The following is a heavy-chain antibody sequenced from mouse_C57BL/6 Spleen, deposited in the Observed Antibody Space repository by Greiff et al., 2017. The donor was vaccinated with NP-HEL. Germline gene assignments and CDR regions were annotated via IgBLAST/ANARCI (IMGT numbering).Heavy chain of an antibody. J-gene: IGHJ2*01. CDR2: IYPGDSDT. Sequence: VQLKQSGTVLARPGASVKMSCKTSGYTFTSYWMHWVNQRPGQGLEWIGAIYPGDSDTSYNQKFKGKAKLTAVTSASTAYMELSSLTNEDSAVYYCTFITTVVAPFDYWGQGTTLTVSS. V-gene: IGHV1-5*01. D-gene: IGHD1-1*01. CDR3: TFITTVVAPFDY. CDR1: GYTFTSYW.